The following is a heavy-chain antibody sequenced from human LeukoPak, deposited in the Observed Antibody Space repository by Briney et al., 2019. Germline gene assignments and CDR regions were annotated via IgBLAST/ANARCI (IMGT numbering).Heavy chain of an antibody. CDR3: ARHAGYCTGGKCYSFYYFDY. V-gene: IGHV5-51*01. CDR2: IHPGDSDT. Sequence: GESLKISCKASGYTFTNYWIGSVRHTPGKGLEWMGIIHPGDSDTRYRTSFQGQVTMSVDESTSTAYLHWPSLKASDTAIDYCARHAGYCTGGKCYSFYYFDYWGQGTLVTVSS. CDR1: GYTFTNYW. J-gene: IGHJ4*02. D-gene: IGHD2-15*01.